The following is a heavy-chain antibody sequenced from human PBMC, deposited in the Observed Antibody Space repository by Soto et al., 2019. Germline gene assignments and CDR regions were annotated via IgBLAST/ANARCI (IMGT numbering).Heavy chain of an antibody. CDR2: ISGSGGST. Sequence: PGGSLRLSCAASGFTFSSYAMSWVRQAPGKGLEWVSAISGSGGSTYYADSVKGRFTISRDNSKNTLYLQMNSLRAEDTAVYYCAEVRYYDILTGYYHDAFDIWGQGTMVTVSS. V-gene: IGHV3-23*01. CDR3: AEVRYYDILTGYYHDAFDI. D-gene: IGHD3-9*01. J-gene: IGHJ3*02. CDR1: GFTFSSYA.